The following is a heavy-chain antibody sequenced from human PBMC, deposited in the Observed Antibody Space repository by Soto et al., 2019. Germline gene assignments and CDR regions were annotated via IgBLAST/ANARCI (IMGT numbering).Heavy chain of an antibody. V-gene: IGHV1-69*13. Sequence: SVNVSCKSSGGTFSSYAISWVRQAPGQGLEWMGGIIPIFGTANYAQKFQGRVTITADESTSTAYMELSSLRSEDTAVYYCARAVGLAYCGGDCYSGFDYWGQGTLVTVSS. CDR1: GGTFSSYA. J-gene: IGHJ4*02. CDR3: ARAVGLAYCGGDCYSGFDY. CDR2: IIPIFGTA. D-gene: IGHD2-21*02.